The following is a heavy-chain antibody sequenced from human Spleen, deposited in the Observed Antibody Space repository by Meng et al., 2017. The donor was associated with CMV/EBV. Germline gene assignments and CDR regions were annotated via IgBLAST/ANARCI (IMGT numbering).Heavy chain of an antibody. J-gene: IGHJ6*02. V-gene: IGHV3-74*01. CDR3: AREAWLYGMDV. CDR1: GFTFRSYW. Sequence: GESLKISCVASGFTFRSYWMHWVRQAPGKGLVWVSRTDSDGSDTSYADSVRGRFTTSRDNAKNTLFLQLNSLRAEDTALYYCAREAWLYGMDVWGQGTTVTVSS. CDR2: TDSDGSDT. D-gene: IGHD5-12*01.